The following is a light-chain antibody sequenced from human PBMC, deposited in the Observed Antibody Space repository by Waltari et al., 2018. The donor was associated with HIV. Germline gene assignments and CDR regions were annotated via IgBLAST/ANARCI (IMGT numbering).Light chain of an antibody. Sequence: QSALTQQASVSGSLGQSITISCNGTSGNIGKYNLVSWYQQHPGKAPRLLISEVTRRPSGISSRCSSSDSDNTASLTSSGLQADDEAAYFCGSYAGTTDFFVFGGGT. CDR2: EVT. J-gene: IGLJ1*01. CDR3: GSYAGTTDFFV. V-gene: IGLV2-23*02. CDR1: SGNIGKYNL.